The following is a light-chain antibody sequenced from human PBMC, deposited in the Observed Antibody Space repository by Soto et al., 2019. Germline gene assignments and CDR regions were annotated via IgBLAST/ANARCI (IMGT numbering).Light chain of an antibody. V-gene: IGKV2-28*01. CDR2: LGS. CDR3: MQALQART. Sequence: DIVMTQSPLSLPVTPGEPACISCRSSHSLLHSDGYNYLDWYLQKPGQSPQLLIYLGSNRASGVPDRFSGSGSGTDFTLKISRVEAEDVGIYYCMQALQARTFGQGTKVDIK. CDR1: HSLLHSDGYNY. J-gene: IGKJ1*01.